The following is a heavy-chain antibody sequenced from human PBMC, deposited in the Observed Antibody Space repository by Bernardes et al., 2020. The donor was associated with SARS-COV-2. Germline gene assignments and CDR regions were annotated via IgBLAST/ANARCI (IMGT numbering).Heavy chain of an antibody. V-gene: IGHV3-23*01. CDR3: AKDRSGVFGVVIIKDFDY. D-gene: IGHD3-3*01. CDR2: ISGSGDYS. Sequence: GGSLRLSCTASGFNFNSYAMSWVRQAPGKGLDWVSTISGSGDYSYYAESMKGRFTVSRDNSNNTLFLQMNSLRAEDTAVYYCAKDRSGVFGVVIIKDFDYWGQEAWSPSLQ. J-gene: IGHJ4*01. CDR1: GFNFNSYA.